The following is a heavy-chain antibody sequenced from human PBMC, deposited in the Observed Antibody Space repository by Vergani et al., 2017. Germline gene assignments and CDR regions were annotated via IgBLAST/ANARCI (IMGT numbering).Heavy chain of an antibody. Sequence: EVQLVESGGGLVKPGGSLRLSCAASGFTFSSYSMNWVRQAPGKGLEWVSAISGSGGSTYYADSVKGRFTISRDNSKNTLYLQMNSLRAEDTAVYYCAKDKSYLTVAGTGYGMDVGGQGTTVTVSS. J-gene: IGHJ6*02. D-gene: IGHD6-19*01. CDR2: ISGSGGST. V-gene: IGHV3-23*04. CDR1: GFTFSSYS. CDR3: AKDKSYLTVAGTGYGMDV.